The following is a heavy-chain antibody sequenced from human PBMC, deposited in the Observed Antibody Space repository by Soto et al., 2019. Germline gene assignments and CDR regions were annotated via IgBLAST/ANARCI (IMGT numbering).Heavy chain of an antibody. CDR1: GFTFSSYW. D-gene: IGHD3-3*01. CDR2: INSDGSST. Sequence: GGSLRLSCAASGFTFSSYWMHWVRQAPGKGLVWVSRINSDGSSTSYADSVKGRFTTSRDNAKNTLYLQMNSLRAEDTAVYYCASLNYDFWSGYPDDAFDIWGQGTMVTVSS. V-gene: IGHV3-74*01. J-gene: IGHJ3*02. CDR3: ASLNYDFWSGYPDDAFDI.